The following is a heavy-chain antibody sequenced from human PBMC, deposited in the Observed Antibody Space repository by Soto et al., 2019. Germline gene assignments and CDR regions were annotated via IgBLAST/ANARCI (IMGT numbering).Heavy chain of an antibody. J-gene: IGHJ4*02. D-gene: IGHD3-22*01. CDR2: INGGNGDT. Sequence: GTSVKISCASFGYAFSSQSTPWVYKAPGQRLEWMGWINGGNGDTKYSQKFQGRVTITRDTSASTAYMELSSLRSEDTAVYYCARDYYDSSGYYYSGTIDYWGQGTLVTVSS. CDR1: GYAFSSQS. V-gene: IGHV1-3*01. CDR3: ARDYYDSSGYYYSGTIDY.